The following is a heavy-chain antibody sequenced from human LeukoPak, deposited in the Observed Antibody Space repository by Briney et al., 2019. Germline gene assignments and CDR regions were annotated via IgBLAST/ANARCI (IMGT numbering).Heavy chain of an antibody. J-gene: IGHJ5*02. V-gene: IGHV3-48*04. D-gene: IGHD3-10*01. CDR3: ARAYYYSSGSFSP. Sequence: PGGSLRLSCASSGFTFSSYSMNWVRQAPGMGLEWVSYISGSSTTIFYADSVKDRFTISRDNAKNSLYLQMNSLRAEDTAVYYCARAYYYSSGSFSPWGQGTLVTVSS. CDR2: ISGSSTTI. CDR1: GFTFSSYS.